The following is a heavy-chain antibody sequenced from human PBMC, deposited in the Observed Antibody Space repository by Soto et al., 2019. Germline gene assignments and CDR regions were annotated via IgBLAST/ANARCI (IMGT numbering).Heavy chain of an antibody. J-gene: IGHJ4*02. CDR3: AKRATGTYFDY. CDR1: GFIFRAWF. V-gene: IGHV3-23*01. CDR2: ISGSGDST. Sequence: GGSLSLSCAASGFIFRAWFMSWFRQAPGKGLEWISYISGSGDSTYYADSVKGRFTISRDNSKNTLYLQMNSLRAEDTAVYYCAKRATGTYFDYWGQGTLVTVS. D-gene: IGHD1-1*01.